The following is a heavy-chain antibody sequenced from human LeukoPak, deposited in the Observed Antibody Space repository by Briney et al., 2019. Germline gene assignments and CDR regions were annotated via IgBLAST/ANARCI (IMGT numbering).Heavy chain of an antibody. J-gene: IGHJ3*02. D-gene: IGHD3-3*01. CDR3: ARGPPNYDFWSGYYDAFDI. V-gene: IGHV3-72*01. CDR2: TRNEANIYTT. Sequence: GSLRLSCAASGFIFSDHYMDWVRQAPGKGLEWVGRTRNEANIYTTKYAASVKGRFTISRDDSKNSLYLQMNSLKTEDTAVYYCARGPPNYDFWSGYYDAFDIWGQGTMVTVSS. CDR1: GFIFSDHY.